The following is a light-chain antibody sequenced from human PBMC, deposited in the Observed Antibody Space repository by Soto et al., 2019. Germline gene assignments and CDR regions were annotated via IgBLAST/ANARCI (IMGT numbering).Light chain of an antibody. CDR2: GAS. V-gene: IGKV3-15*01. CDR3: QHYNNWPPRT. J-gene: IGKJ1*01. CDR1: QSISSN. Sequence: EIVLTQSPATLSVSPEERASLSCRANQSISSNLAWYQQRPGQAPRLLIFGASTRATGVPARFSGSGSGREFTLTISSLQSEDFAVYYCQHYNNWPPRTFGQGTKVEIK.